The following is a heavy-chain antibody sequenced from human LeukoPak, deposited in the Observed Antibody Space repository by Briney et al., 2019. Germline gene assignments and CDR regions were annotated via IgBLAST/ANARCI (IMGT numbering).Heavy chain of an antibody. D-gene: IGHD2-21*02. V-gene: IGHV3-21*01. J-gene: IGHJ3*02. Sequence: GGSLRLSCAASGFTFSNAWMNWVRRAPGKGLEWVSSISSTSNYIYHADSLKGRVTISRDNAKNSLYLQMNSLRVEDTAVYYCARQKYCGGDCYGLDTLDTWGQGTMVTVSS. CDR2: ISSTSNYI. CDR1: GFTFSNAW. CDR3: ARQKYCGGDCYGLDTLDT.